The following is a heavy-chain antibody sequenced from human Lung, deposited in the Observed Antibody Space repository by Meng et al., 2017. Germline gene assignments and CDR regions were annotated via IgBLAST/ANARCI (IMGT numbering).Heavy chain of an antibody. CDR3: ARVKYSSSWYLDF. CDR1: GGSISSSSYY. J-gene: IGHJ4*02. CDR2: ISDGGNT. V-gene: IGHV4-39*07. D-gene: IGHD6-13*01. Sequence: QPQGSGPGLGKPSGTLSLTCTVSGGSISSSSYYWGWIRQPPGKGLEWIGSISDGGNTYYNPSLQSRVSISVDTSKNQFSLKLRSVTAADTAVYYCARVKYSSSWYLDFWGQGALVTVSS.